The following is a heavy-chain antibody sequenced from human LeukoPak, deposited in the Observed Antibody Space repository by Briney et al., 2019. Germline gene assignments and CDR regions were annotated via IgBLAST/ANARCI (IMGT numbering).Heavy chain of an antibody. CDR2: IYYSGST. CDR1: GGSISSYY. J-gene: IGHJ5*02. CDR3: ARPSSGQNNWFDP. V-gene: IGHV4-59*01. D-gene: IGHD3-10*01. Sequence: SETLSLTCTVSGGSISSYYWSWIRQPPGKGLEWIGYIYYSGSTNYNPSPKSRVTISVDTSKNQFSLKLSSVTAADTAVYYCARPSSGQNNWFDPWGQGTLVTVSS.